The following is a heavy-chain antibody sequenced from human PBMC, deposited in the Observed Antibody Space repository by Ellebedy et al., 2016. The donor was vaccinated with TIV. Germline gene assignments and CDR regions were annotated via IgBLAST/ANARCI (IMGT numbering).Heavy chain of an antibody. D-gene: IGHD1-1*01. J-gene: IGHJ4*02. CDR2: VFGSGST. V-gene: IGHV3-23*01. Sequence: GESLKISCAASGFSFSTYTMNWVRPAPGKGLEWVSGVFGSGSTLYADSVKGRFSSSSDNSKSTLFLQMNSLRVEDTAVYYCAKDRVPDGLCNIDFWGQGTLVTVSS. CDR3: AKDRVPDGLCNIDF. CDR1: GFSFSTYT.